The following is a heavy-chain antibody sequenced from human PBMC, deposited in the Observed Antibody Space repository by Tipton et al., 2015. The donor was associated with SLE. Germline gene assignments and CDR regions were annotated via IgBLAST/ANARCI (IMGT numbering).Heavy chain of an antibody. V-gene: IGHV3-30*02. D-gene: IGHD1-1*01. CDR1: GFTFRTFV. CDR3: ATLEARGY. J-gene: IGHJ4*02. CDR2: IRYDGNEK. Sequence: SLRLSCAASGFTFRTFVVHWVRQAPGKGLEWVSFIRYDGNEKFYSDSVKGRFTISRDNSKNTLYLQMNSLRPEDTAMYYCATLEARGYWGQGTLVTVPS.